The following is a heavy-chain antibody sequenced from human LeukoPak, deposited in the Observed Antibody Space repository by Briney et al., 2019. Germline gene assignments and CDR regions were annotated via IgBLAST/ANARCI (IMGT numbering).Heavy chain of an antibody. D-gene: IGHD3-10*01. CDR1: GFTFSSYS. Sequence: KAGGSLRLSCAASGFTFSSYSMNWVRQAPGKGLEWVSSISSSSSYIYYVDSVKGRFTISRDNAKNSLYLQMNSLRAEDTAVYYCASLYYYGPGSADYWGQGTLVTVSS. CDR2: ISSSSSYI. CDR3: ASLYYYGPGSADY. J-gene: IGHJ4*02. V-gene: IGHV3-21*01.